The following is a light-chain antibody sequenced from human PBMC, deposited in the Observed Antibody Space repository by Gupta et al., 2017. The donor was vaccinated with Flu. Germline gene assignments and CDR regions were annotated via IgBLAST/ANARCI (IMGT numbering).Light chain of an antibody. CDR3: SSKASSSNQGV. CDR1: SLRSYY. V-gene: IGLV3-19*01. Sequence: SSELTQDPAVSVALGQTVRITFHGDSLRSYYASWYQQKPGQAPVLVIYGKHNRPSGITDRVSGSSSGNTASLTIAGDQAEDEADYYWSSKASSSNQGVFGWGTKVTVL. J-gene: IGLJ2*01. CDR2: GKH.